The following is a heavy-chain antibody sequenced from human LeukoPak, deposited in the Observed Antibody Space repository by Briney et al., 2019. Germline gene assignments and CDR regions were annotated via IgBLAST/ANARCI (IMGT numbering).Heavy chain of an antibody. D-gene: IGHD6-19*01. J-gene: IGHJ5*02. V-gene: IGHV1-3*01. CDR3: ARGAPIRVAVAATFDP. Sequence: ASVKVSCKASGGTFSSYAISWVRQAPGQGLEWMGWINAANGNTRYSQKFQGRVTITRDTSASTAYMELSSLRSEDTAVYYCARGAPIRVAVAATFDPWGQGTLVTVPS. CDR1: GGTFSSYA. CDR2: INAANGNT.